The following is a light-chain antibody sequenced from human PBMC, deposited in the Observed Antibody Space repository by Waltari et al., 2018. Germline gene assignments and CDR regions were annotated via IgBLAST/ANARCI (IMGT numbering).Light chain of an antibody. V-gene: IGLV2-8*01. CDR3: ASRGASKV. J-gene: IGLJ2*01. CDR2: EVS. CDR1: CIAVGAYKS. Sequence: QSALTQPPSAPVSPGQSVTISCTGTCIAVGAYKSVSWYQQHPGKPPKLLIYEVSKRASGVPDRFSGSKSGNTASLTVSGLQAEDEADYYCASRGASKVFGGGTKLTVL.